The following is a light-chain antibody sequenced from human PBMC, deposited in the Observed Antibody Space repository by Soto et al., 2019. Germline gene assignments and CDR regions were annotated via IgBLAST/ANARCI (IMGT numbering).Light chain of an antibody. CDR3: QQYNNWPPYT. CDR1: QSVSSN. V-gene: IGKV3-15*01. J-gene: IGKJ2*01. CDR2: GAS. Sequence: EIVMTQSPATLSVSPGERATLSCRASQSVSSNLAWYQQKPGQAPRLLIYGASTRATGIPARFSGSGSGTEFTLTISSLQSEDFAVYYCQQYNNWPPYTLGQGTKLEMK.